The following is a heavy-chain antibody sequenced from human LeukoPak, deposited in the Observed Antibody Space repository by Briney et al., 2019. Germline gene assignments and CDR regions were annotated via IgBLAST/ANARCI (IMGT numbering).Heavy chain of an antibody. Sequence: GGSLRLSCAASGFTVSSYYMSWVRQAPGKGLEWLSVIYSGGSTSYADSVKGRFAISRDDSKNTLYLQMSSLRAEDTAVYYCAGGTGGYSYGYYCWGQGTLVTVSS. CDR3: AGGTGGYSYGYYC. V-gene: IGHV3-53*01. CDR1: GFTVSSYY. J-gene: IGHJ4*02. D-gene: IGHD5-18*01. CDR2: IYSGGST.